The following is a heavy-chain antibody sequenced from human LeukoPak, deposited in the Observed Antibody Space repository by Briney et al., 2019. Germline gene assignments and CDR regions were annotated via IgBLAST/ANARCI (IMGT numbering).Heavy chain of an antibody. CDR3: ARGDPHADL. CDR2: ITISGQTK. J-gene: IGHJ5*02. V-gene: IGHV3-48*03. Sequence: GSLRLSCAASGFAFSTYEMSWARQAPGKGLEWIADITISGQTKNYADSVKGRFTISRDNAMSSLYLQMNSLRVEDTGVFYCARGDPHADLWGQGTLVTVSS. CDR1: GFAFSTYE.